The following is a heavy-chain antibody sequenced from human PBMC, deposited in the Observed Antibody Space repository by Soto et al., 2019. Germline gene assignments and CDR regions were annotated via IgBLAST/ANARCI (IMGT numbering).Heavy chain of an antibody. CDR1: GFTFSSYA. J-gene: IGHJ6*03. Sequence: GGSLRLSCAASGFTFSSYAMSWVRQAPGKGLEWASTISGSGGSTYYADSVKGRFTISRDNSKNTLYLQMNSLRAEDTAVYYCANAEYSSSSYRFYYYYMDVWGKGTTVTVSS. V-gene: IGHV3-23*01. CDR3: ANAEYSSSSYRFYYYYMDV. CDR2: ISGSGGST. D-gene: IGHD6-6*01.